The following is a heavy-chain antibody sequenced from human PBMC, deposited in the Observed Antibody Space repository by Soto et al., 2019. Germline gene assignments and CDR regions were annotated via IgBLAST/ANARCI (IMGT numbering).Heavy chain of an antibody. Sequence: GVSLRLSCSASGFTFNGYPMYWVRQAPGRGLEYVSLISANGDNTHYADSVKGRFSISRDNSKKTLYLQMSSLRAEDKALYYCVKGAGWLQDVDYWGQGTLVTVSS. J-gene: IGHJ4*02. V-gene: IGHV3-64D*08. CDR2: ISANGDNT. D-gene: IGHD5-12*01. CDR1: GFTFNGYP. CDR3: VKGAGWLQDVDY.